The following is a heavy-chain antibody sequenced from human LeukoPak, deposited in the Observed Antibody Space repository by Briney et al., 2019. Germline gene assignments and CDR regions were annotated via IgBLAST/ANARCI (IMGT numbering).Heavy chain of an antibody. CDR3: ARGQGTVTTH. CDR1: GGSFSGYY. J-gene: IGHJ4*02. V-gene: IGHV4-34*01. Sequence: PSETLSLTCAVSGGSFSGYYWTWVRQPPGKGLEWIGEINHSGSANYNPSLMSRVTISLDTSKNHFSLNLSSVTAADTAVYYCARGQGTVTTHWGQGTLVTVSS. D-gene: IGHD4-11*01. CDR2: INHSGSA.